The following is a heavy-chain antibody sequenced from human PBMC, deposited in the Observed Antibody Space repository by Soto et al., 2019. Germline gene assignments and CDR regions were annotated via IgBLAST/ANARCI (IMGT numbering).Heavy chain of an antibody. CDR3: GKEGWEGYGMEV. V-gene: IGHV3-23*01. CDR1: GFTFNNYA. Sequence: EVQLLESGGGLVQPGGSLRLSCAASGFTFNNYAMSWVRQAPGKGLEWVSTISSSGGSTYYADSVKGRFTISRDNSKNPLYLQMNSPRADGTAVYYCGKEGWEGYGMEVWGQGATVSVPS. J-gene: IGHJ6*02. CDR2: ISSSGGST. D-gene: IGHD1-26*01.